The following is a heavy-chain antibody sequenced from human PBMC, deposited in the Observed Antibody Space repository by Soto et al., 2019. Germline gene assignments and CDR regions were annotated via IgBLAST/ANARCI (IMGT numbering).Heavy chain of an antibody. CDR2: IFHSGIT. Sequence: LXLTCNMSVDSFSNHYWTWIRQCPGKGLEWIGYIFHSGITDYNPSVKSRVTISIDKSRNLFSLNLTSVTAADTAVYYFARDRYFYDSRGYYRTLDSWGQGTLVTVSS. CDR1: VDSFSNHY. J-gene: IGHJ5*01. CDR3: ARDRYFYDSRGYYRTLDS. V-gene: IGHV4-59*11. D-gene: IGHD3-22*01.